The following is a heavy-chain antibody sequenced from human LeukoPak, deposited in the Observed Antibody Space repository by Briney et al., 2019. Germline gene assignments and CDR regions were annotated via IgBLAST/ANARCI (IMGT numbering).Heavy chain of an antibody. CDR2: ISYDGSNK. V-gene: IGHV3-30-3*01. Sequence: GGSLRLSCAASGFTFSSYAMHWVRQAPGKGLEWVAVISYDGSNKYYADSVKGRFTISRDNSKNTLYLQMNSLRAEDTAVYYCARGGPPSGWHYYYGMDVWGQGTTVTVSS. CDR1: GFTFSSYA. CDR3: ARGGPPSGWHYYYGMDV. D-gene: IGHD6-19*01. J-gene: IGHJ6*02.